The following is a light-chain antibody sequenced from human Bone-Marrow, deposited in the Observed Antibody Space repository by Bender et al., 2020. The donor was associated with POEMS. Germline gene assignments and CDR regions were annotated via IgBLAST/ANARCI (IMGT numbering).Light chain of an antibody. CDR2: EGS. V-gene: IGLV2-23*03. CDR1: SRDVGGYDL. Sequence: QSALTQPASVSGSPGQSVTISCTGTSRDVGGYDLVSWYQQHPGKAPKLIIYEGSKRPSGVSDRFSGSKSGNTASLSISGLHADDEAVYHCCSYAGPTTFVLFGGGTKLTVL. CDR3: CSYAGPTTFVL. J-gene: IGLJ2*01.